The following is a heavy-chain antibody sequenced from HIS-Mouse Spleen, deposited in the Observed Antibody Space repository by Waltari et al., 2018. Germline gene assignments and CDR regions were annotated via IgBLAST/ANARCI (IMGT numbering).Heavy chain of an antibody. CDR1: GGSISSYY. CDR3: AREGLERYYFDY. V-gene: IGHV4-59*01. CDR2: IYYSGST. D-gene: IGHD1-1*01. J-gene: IGHJ4*02. Sequence: QVQLQESGPGLVKPSETLSLTCTVSGGSISSYYWSWIRQPPGKGLEWIGYIYYSGSTNYNPSLHGRVTISVDTSKNQFSLKLSSVTAADTAVYYCAREGLERYYFDYWGQGTLVTVSS.